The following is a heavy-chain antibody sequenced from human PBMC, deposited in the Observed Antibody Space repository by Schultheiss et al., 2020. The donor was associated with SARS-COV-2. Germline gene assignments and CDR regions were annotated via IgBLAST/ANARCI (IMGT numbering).Heavy chain of an antibody. CDR2: ISSSSSTI. J-gene: IGHJ4*02. V-gene: IGHV3-48*02. D-gene: IGHD2-21*02. CDR1: GFTFSSYS. Sequence: GGSLRLSCAASGFTFSSYSMNWVRQTPGKGLEWVSYISSSSSTIYYADSVKGRFTISRDNAKNSLYLQMNSLRDEDTAVYYCARDEPNIVVVTATQSSFDYWGQGTLVTVSS. CDR3: ARDEPNIVVVTATQSSFDY.